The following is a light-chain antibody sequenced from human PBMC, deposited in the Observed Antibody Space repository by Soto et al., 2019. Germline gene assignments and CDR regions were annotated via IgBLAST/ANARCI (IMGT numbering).Light chain of an antibody. J-gene: IGLJ1*01. CDR1: TGAVTDVQY. CDR3: SLSYHGPYV. Sequence: QAVVTQEPSLTVSPGGTVTLTCGAGTGAVTDVQYPFWCQQRPVQAPRTRIYDTTNIHSLTPARFSGSLLGAKAALTLSGAQPEDEAEYYCSLSYHGPYVCGTGTQVTVL. V-gene: IGLV7-46*01. CDR2: DTT.